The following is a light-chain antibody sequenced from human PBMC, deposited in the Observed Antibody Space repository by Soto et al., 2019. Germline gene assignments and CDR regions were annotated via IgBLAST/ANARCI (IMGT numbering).Light chain of an antibody. CDR2: AAS. CDR1: QGISNY. CDR3: QKYNSAPRT. V-gene: IGKV1-27*01. Sequence: DIQMTQSPSSLSASVGDRITITCRVSQGISNYLAWYQQKPGKVPTLLIYAASTLQSGVPSRFSGSGSGTDFTLTISSLQPEDVATYYCQKYNSAPRTFGPGTKVDIK. J-gene: IGKJ3*01.